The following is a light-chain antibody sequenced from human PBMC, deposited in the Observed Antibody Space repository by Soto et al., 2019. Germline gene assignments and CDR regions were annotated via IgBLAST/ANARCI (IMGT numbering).Light chain of an antibody. Sequence: DIQMTQSPSSLSASVGDRVTITCQASQDISNYLNWYQQKPGKAPKLLIYDASNLETGVPSRFSGSGSGTDFTFTISSLQPEDIATYYCQHSGMYTFGQGTKLEIK. CDR1: QDISNY. CDR3: QHSGMYT. J-gene: IGKJ2*01. V-gene: IGKV1-33*01. CDR2: DAS.